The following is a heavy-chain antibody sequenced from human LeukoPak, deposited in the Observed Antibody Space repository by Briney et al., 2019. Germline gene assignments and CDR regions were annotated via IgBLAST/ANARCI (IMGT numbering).Heavy chain of an antibody. CDR1: GYTFTSYD. Sequence: ASVKVSCKASGYTFTSYDINWVRQATGQGLEWMGWMNPNSGNTGYAQKFQGGVTMTRNTSISTAYMELSSLRSEDTAVYYCARGGLPGIAAAGNNWFDPWGQGTLVTVSS. CDR2: MNPNSGNT. CDR3: ARGGLPGIAAAGNNWFDP. V-gene: IGHV1-8*01. J-gene: IGHJ5*02. D-gene: IGHD6-13*01.